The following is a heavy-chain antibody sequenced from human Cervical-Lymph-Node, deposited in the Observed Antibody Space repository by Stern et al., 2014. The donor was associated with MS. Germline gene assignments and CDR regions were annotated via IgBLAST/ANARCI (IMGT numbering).Heavy chain of an antibody. Sequence: VQLVESGGGLVRPGGSLRLSCVVSGFTVSASYMSWVRQSPGKGLQCVSVLYSGGTTYYADDVRGRFTISKDNSKNTVYLQMNSLSVEDSAVYYCARDRGGNSFEIDYWGQGTLVTVSS. D-gene: IGHD4-23*01. CDR3: ARDRGGNSFEIDY. J-gene: IGHJ4*02. CDR2: LYSGGTT. V-gene: IGHV3-66*02. CDR1: GFTVSASY.